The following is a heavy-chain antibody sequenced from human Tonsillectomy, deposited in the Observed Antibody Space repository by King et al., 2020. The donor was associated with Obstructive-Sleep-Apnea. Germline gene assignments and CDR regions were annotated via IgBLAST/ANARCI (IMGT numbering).Heavy chain of an antibody. CDR3: ARDHLGDYVEGYYYSYGMDV. CDR1: GYTFMTYG. V-gene: IGHV1-18*01. Sequence: VQLVQSGAEVKKPGASVKVCCKSSGYTFMTYGITWVRQAPGQGLEWMGWISTYNGNTNYAQKVQDRVTITTDTSTSTAYMELRSLRSDDTAVYYCARDHLGDYVEGYYYSYGMDVWGQGTTVTVSS. CDR2: ISTYNGNT. J-gene: IGHJ6*02. D-gene: IGHD4-17*01.